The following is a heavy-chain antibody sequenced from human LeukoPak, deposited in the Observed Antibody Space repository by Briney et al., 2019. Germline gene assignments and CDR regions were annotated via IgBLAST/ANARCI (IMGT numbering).Heavy chain of an antibody. CDR3: ARVPSSSLDY. CDR1: GGSTSSYY. V-gene: IGHV4-59*01. CDR2: IYYSGST. J-gene: IGHJ4*02. Sequence: PSETLSLTCTVSGGSTSSYYWSWIRQPPGKGLEWIGYIYYSGSTNYNPSLKSRVTISVDTSKNQFSLKLSSVTAADTAVYYCARVPSSSLDYWGQGTLVTVSS. D-gene: IGHD6-13*01.